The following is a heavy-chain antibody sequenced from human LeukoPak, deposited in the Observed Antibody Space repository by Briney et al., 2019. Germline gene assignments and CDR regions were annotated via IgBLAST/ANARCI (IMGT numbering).Heavy chain of an antibody. CDR1: GGTFISYA. V-gene: IGHV1-69*04. Sequence: ASVKVSCKASGGTFISYAISWVRQAPGQGLEWMGRIIPILGIANYAQKFQGRVTITADKSTSTAYMELSSLRSEDTAVYYCAPNGYYDSSGWFDPWGQGTLVTVSS. CDR2: IIPILGIA. D-gene: IGHD3-22*01. J-gene: IGHJ5*02. CDR3: APNGYYDSSGWFDP.